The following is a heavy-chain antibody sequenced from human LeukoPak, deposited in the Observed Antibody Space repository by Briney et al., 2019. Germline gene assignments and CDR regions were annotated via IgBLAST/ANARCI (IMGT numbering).Heavy chain of an antibody. J-gene: IGHJ4*02. CDR3: AGGRGDYVWGSYRYGEFDY. CDR2: ISSSGSTI. CDR1: GLTFSSYE. D-gene: IGHD3-16*02. Sequence: GGSLRLSCAASGLTFSSYEMNWVRQAPGKGLEWVSYISSSGSTIYYADSVKGRFTISRDNAKNSLYLQMNSLRAEDTAVYYCAGGRGDYVWGSYRYGEFDYWGQGTLVTVSS. V-gene: IGHV3-48*03.